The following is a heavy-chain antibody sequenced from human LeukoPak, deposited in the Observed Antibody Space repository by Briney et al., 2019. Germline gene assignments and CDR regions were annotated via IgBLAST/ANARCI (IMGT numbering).Heavy chain of an antibody. V-gene: IGHV1-18*01. D-gene: IGHD6-19*01. CDR3: ARMGREQWLVLYYFDY. CDR1: GYTFTTYG. Sequence: GASVKVSCKASGYTFTTYGISWVRQAPGQGLEWMGWINTYNGDTNYAQKFQGRVTMTTDTSTSTAYMELRSLRSDDTALYYCARMGREQWLVLYYFDYWGQGTLVSVSS. J-gene: IGHJ4*02. CDR2: INTYNGDT.